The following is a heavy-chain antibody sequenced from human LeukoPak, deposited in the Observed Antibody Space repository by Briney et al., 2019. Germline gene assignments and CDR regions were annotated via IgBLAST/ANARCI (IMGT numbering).Heavy chain of an antibody. CDR2: ITTSSSYI. D-gene: IGHD6-6*01. CDR1: GFTFSSYG. V-gene: IGHV3-21*01. J-gene: IGHJ4*02. CDR3: ARSYSSSRGTFDY. Sequence: PGGSLRLSCAASGFTFSSYGMNWVRQAPGKGLQWVSSITTSSSYIYYADSVKGRFTISRDNAKNSLYLQMNSLRAEDTAVYYCARSYSSSRGTFDYWGQGTLVTVSS.